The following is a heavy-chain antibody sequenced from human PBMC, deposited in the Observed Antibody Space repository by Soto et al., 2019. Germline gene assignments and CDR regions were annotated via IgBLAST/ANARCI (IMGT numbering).Heavy chain of an antibody. V-gene: IGHV4-59*01. D-gene: IGHD2-2*01. CDR3: ARGLKDIVVVPVTFHYYMDV. CDR1: GGSISSYY. J-gene: IGHJ6*03. CDR2: IYYSGST. Sequence: SETLSLTCTVSGGSISSYYWSWIRQPPGKGLEWIGYIYYSGSTNYNPSLKSRVTISVDTSKNQFSLKLSSVTAADTAVYYCARGLKDIVVVPVTFHYYMDVWGKGTTVTVSS.